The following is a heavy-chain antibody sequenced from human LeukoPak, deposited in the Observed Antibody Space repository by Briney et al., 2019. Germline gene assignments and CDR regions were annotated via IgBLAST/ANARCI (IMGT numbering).Heavy chain of an antibody. V-gene: IGHV4-4*07. Sequence: SETLSLTCTVSGGSLSRYYWSWLRQPAGKGLEWIGRIYTSGSTNYNPSLKSRVTMSVDTSKNQFSLKLSSVTAADTAVYYCARGAQTGAYCSSPSCYPLCYYYYMDVWGKGTTVTVS. J-gene: IGHJ6*03. CDR1: GGSLSRYY. CDR2: IYTSGST. CDR3: ARGAQTGAYCSSPSCYPLCYYYYMDV. D-gene: IGHD2-2*01.